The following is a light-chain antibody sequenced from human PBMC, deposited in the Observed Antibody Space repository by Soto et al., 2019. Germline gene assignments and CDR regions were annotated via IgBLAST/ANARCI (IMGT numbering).Light chain of an antibody. V-gene: IGLV2-14*01. CDR1: SSDVGGYNY. J-gene: IGLJ2*01. CDR2: DVS. CDR3: SSYTSSSIL. Sequence: QSALTQPASVSGSPGQSITISCTGTSSDVGGYNYVSWYQQHPGKAPKLMIYDVSNRPSGVSNRFSGSKSGNTASLTISGLQAEDEADDYCSSYTSSSILFGGGTQLTVL.